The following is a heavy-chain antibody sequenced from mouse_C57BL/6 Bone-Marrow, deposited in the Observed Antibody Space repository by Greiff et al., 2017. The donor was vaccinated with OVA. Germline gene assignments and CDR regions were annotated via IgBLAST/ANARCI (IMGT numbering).Heavy chain of an antibody. J-gene: IGHJ4*01. D-gene: IGHD2-1*01. Sequence: QVQLQQSGPGLVQPSQSLSITCTVSGFSLTSYGVHWVRQSHGKGLEWLGVIWSGGSTDYNADFISSLSISKVNSKSQVFFKMNSLQADDTAIYYCAINPHLLCLMGYWGQGTSVTVST. CDR2: IWSGGST. CDR3: AINPHLLCLMGY. V-gene: IGHV2-2*01. CDR1: GFSLTSYG.